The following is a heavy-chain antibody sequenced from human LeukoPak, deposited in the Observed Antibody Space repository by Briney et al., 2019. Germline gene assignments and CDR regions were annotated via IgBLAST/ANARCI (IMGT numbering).Heavy chain of an antibody. Sequence: PSETLSLNCTVSGGSISSYYWSWIRQPPGKGLEWIGYIYYSGSTNYNPSLKSRVTISVDTSKNQFSLKLSSVTAADTAVYYCAREFYSYGPTDYWGQGTLVTVSS. D-gene: IGHD5-18*01. CDR2: IYYSGST. CDR3: AREFYSYGPTDY. J-gene: IGHJ4*02. V-gene: IGHV4-59*01. CDR1: GGSISSYY.